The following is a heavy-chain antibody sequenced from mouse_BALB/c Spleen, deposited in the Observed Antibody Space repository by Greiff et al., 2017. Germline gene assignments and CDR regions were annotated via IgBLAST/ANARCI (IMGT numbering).Heavy chain of an antibody. V-gene: IGHV5-4*02. CDR2: ISDGGSYT. CDR3: ARGNDYDAMDY. CDR1: GFTFSDYY. Sequence: DVMLVESGGGLVKPGGSLKLSCAASGFTFSDYYMYWVRQTPEKRLEWVATISDGGSYTYYPDSVKGRFTISRDNAKNNLYLQMSSLKSEDTAMYYCARGNDYDAMDYWGQGTSVTVSS. D-gene: IGHD1-2*01. J-gene: IGHJ4*01.